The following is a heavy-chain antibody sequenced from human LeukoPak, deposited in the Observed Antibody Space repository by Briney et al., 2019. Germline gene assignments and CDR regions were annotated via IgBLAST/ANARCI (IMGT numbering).Heavy chain of an antibody. V-gene: IGHV1-2*02. CDR3: VREGEGPLSKDFDY. J-gene: IGHJ4*02. CDR1: GFTFDDRY. CDR2: IGHHSTFT. D-gene: IGHD2/OR15-2a*01. Sequence: ASVKVSCKSSGFTFDDRYIHWVRQGPGQGLEWMGYIGHHSTFTISPQEFQGRVTMTRDASKSTAYMELTRLTSDDTAVYYCVREGEGPLSKDFDYWGRGTLVTVSS.